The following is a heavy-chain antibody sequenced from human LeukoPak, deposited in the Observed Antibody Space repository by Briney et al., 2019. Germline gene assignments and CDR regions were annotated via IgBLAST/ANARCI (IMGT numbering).Heavy chain of an antibody. J-gene: IGHJ3*02. D-gene: IGHD6-19*01. Sequence: KPSETLSLTCAVYGVSFSGYYWSWLRQPPGKGLEWIGEINHSGSTNYNPSLKSRVTISVDTSKNQFSLKLSSVTAADTAVYYCARDSSGWQRRAFDICGQGTMGTVSS. CDR1: GVSFSGYY. CDR3: ARDSSGWQRRAFDI. V-gene: IGHV4-34*01. CDR2: INHSGST.